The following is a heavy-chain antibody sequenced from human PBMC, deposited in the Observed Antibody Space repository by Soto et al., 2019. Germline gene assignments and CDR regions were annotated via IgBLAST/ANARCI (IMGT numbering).Heavy chain of an antibody. Sequence: PSETLSLTCSVPGQSLRSGDHYWSWLRQPPGKGLEWIGYMYYSGRTFYNPSLKTRLTISVDMSKNQFSLKLTSVTAADTAVYSCARGEILSGYYFDSWGQGRLVTVSS. CDR3: ARGEILSGYYFDS. CDR2: MYYSGRT. V-gene: IGHV4-30-4*01. CDR1: GQSLRSGDHY. D-gene: IGHD5-12*01. J-gene: IGHJ4*02.